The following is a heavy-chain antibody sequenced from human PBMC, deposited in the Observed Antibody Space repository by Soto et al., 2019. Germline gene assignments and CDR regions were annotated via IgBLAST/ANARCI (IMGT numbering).Heavy chain of an antibody. CDR2: INQDGSEK. Sequence: EVQLVESGGGLVQPGGSLRLSCAASGFTVSIYWMKWVRQTPVKGLEWVANINQDGSEKNYVDSVRGRFTISRDNAKNSLYLQMSSRRAEDTAIYYCARGPGGSNDGTFNYWGQGALVTVSS. CDR1: GFTVSIYW. D-gene: IGHD2-15*01. V-gene: IGHV3-7*05. J-gene: IGHJ4*02. CDR3: ARGPGGSNDGTFNY.